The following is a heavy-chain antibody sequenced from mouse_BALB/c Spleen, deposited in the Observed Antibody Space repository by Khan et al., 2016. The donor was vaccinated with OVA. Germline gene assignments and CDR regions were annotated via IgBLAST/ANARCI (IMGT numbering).Heavy chain of an antibody. CDR2: IFPNTGDT. J-gene: IGHJ3*01. D-gene: IGHD1-2*01. Sequence: VQLQQSGPEVVKPGASVKMSCRASGYTFTDYSLDWVKQSHGESLEWIGYIFPNTGDTVYNQKFKTKATLTVNISSSTAHMDLRSLTSEDSAVYYCARSGYGSFAYWGQGTLVTVSA. V-gene: IGHV1S29*02. CDR1: GYTFTDYS. CDR3: ARSGYGSFAY.